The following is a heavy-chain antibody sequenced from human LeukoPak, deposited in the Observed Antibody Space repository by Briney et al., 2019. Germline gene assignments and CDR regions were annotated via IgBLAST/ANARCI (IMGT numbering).Heavy chain of an antibody. D-gene: IGHD3-3*01. CDR1: GVSISPYY. J-gene: IGHJ3*01. CDR2: IHTSGSN. Sequence: SETLTLTCAVSGVSISPYYWAWIRQPPGKGLEWIGYIHTSGSNNQYPSLKSRVTISVDKSKNHFSLRLTSVTAADTAVYYCARLSAAVHLGAFDLWGQGTMVTVSS. CDR3: ARLSAAVHLGAFDL. V-gene: IGHV4-4*09.